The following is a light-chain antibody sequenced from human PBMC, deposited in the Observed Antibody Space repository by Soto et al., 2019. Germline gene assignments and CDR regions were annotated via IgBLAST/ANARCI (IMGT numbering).Light chain of an antibody. CDR2: DAS. J-gene: IGKJ4*01. Sequence: IQMTQSPSTLSASVGDRVTITCRASQSINTWLAWYQQKPGKAPKLLIYDASTWESGVPARFSGSGSGTEFTLTISSLQPDDFATYYCQQYNSFPLTFGGGTKVDIK. CDR1: QSINTW. V-gene: IGKV1-5*01. CDR3: QQYNSFPLT.